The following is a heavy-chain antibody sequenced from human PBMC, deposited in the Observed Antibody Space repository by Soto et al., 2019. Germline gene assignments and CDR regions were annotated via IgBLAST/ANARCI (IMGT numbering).Heavy chain of an antibody. CDR2: MFCSGAT. CDR1: GGSISDISYC. V-gene: IGHV4-39*01. CDR3: ARHNSGSDWLVP. J-gene: IGHJ5*02. D-gene: IGHD2-15*01. Sequence: SETLSLTCTVSGGSISDISYCWGWIRQPPGKGLQWIGCMFCSGATYYNPSLKNRVTLSVDTSNNEFSLKLVSVTAPDTAVYFCARHNSGSDWLVPWGPGTLVTASS.